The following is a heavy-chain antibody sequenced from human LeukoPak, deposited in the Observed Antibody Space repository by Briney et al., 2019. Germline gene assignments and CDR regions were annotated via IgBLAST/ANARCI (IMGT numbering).Heavy chain of an antibody. J-gene: IGHJ5*02. V-gene: IGHV6-1*01. CDR2: TYYRSTWYN. CDR1: GDSVSSNSAA. CDR3: ARRLTQYDCFDP. D-gene: IGHD2-2*01. Sequence: SQTLSLTCAISGDSVSSNSAAWNWIRQSPSRGLEWLGRTYYRSTWYNDYAVSVRGRITVNPDTSKNQFSLHLNSVTPEDTAVYYCARRLTQYDCFDPWGQGILVTVSS.